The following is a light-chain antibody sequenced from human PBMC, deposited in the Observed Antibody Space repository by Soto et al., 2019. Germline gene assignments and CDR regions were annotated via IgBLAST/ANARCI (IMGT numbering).Light chain of an antibody. CDR3: QQYENLPT. CDR2: DAS. J-gene: IGKJ5*01. CDR1: QGINSF. V-gene: IGKV1-33*01. Sequence: IQLTQSPSSLSASVGDRVTITCRASQGINSFLNWYQQKPGRAPKLLIYDASNLEAGVPSRFRGSGSGTDFTFTISRLQPEDIATYYCQQYENLPTFGQGTRLEIK.